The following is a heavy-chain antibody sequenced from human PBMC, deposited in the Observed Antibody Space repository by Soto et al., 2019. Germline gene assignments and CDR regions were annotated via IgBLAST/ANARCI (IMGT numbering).Heavy chain of an antibody. D-gene: IGHD7-27*01. Sequence: GLDLEWLAFLYWDDDKRYSPSLKSRLTITKDTSKNQVLLTMTNMDPVDTATYYCARTSVNWGSRGLVDCWGQGTLVTVAS. J-gene: IGHJ4*02. CDR3: ARTSVNWGSRGLVDC. CDR2: LYWDDDK. V-gene: IGHV2-5*02.